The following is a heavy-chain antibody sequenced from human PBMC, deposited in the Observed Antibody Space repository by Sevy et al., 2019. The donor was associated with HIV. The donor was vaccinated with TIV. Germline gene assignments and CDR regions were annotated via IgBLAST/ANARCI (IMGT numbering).Heavy chain of an antibody. V-gene: IGHV3-7*01. J-gene: IGHJ6*02. CDR3: VRDPLGHLWSGSGNGMDV. CDR1: GFFFSNYW. CDR2: IQQDGSEK. D-gene: IGHD3-3*02. Sequence: GGYLRLSCAASGFFFSNYWMTWVRQAPGKGLEWMANIQQDGSEKYYVDSVKGRFTISRDNAKNSLYLQMNSLRAEDTAVYYCVRDPLGHLWSGSGNGMDVWGLGTTVTVSS.